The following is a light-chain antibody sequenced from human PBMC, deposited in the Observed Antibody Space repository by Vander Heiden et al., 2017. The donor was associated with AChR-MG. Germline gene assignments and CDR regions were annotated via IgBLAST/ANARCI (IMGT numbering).Light chain of an antibody. CDR2: QDS. J-gene: IGLJ2*01. CDR3: QAWDSSTPVV. V-gene: IGLV3-1*01. Sequence: SFELTQPPSVSVTPGQTASITCSGDKLGDKYACWCQQKPGQSPVLVIYQDSKRPSGIPERFSGSNSGNTDTLTISGTQAMDEADYYCQAWDSSTPVVFGGGTKLTVL. CDR1: KLGDKY.